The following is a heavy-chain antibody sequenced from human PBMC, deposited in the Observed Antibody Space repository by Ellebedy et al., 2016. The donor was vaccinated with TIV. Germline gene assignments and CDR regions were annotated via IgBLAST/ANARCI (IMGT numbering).Heavy chain of an antibody. D-gene: IGHD6-13*01. CDR1: GYTFTSYG. CDR3: ARGLVYSSSWYYFDY. V-gene: IGHV1-18*01. CDR2: ISAYNGNT. Sequence: ASVKVSXKASGYTFTSYGISWVRQAPGQGLEWMGWISAYNGNTNYAQKLQGRVTMTTDTSTSTAYMELRSLRSDDTAVYYCARGLVYSSSWYYFDYWGQGTLVTVSS. J-gene: IGHJ4*02.